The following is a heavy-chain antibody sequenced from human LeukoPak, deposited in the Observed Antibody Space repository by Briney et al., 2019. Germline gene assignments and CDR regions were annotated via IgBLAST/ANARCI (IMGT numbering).Heavy chain of an antibody. CDR2: ISLYNGNT. D-gene: IGHD6-19*01. J-gene: IGHJ4*02. V-gene: IGHV1-18*01. CDR1: CYSITTHV. Sequence: GASVKVSCRSSCYSITTHVISWGGQAPGQGLEWMGWISLYNGNTKYAQKLQGRVTCTKNTSTSRGYMKLRSLRSDDTAVYDIAGDQQWLFDNWGQGTLVTVSS. CDR3: AGDQQWLFDN.